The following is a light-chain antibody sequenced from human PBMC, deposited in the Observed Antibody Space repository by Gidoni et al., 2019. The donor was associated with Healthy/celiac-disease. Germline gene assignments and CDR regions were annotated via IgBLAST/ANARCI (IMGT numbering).Light chain of an antibody. CDR2: AAS. CDR3: QQSYSTPYT. J-gene: IGKJ2*01. CDR1: QSISSY. Sequence: IHMTPSPSSLSASVGYRVTITCRASQSISSYLNWYQQKPGKAPKLLIYAASSLQSGVPSRFSGSGSGTDFTLTISSLQPEDVATYYCQQSYSTPYTFGQGTKLEIK. V-gene: IGKV1-39*01.